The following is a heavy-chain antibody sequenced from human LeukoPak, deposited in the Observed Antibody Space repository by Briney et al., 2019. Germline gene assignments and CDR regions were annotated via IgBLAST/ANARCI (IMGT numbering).Heavy chain of an antibody. V-gene: IGHV1-18*01. CDR1: GYTFTSYG. J-gene: IGHJ4*02. D-gene: IGHD3-22*01. Sequence: ASVKVSCKASGYTFTSYGISWVRQAPGQGLEWVGWISAYNGNTNYAQKLQGRVTMTTDTSTSTAYMELRSLRSDDTAVYYCARERMGYYDSSGYSPWGQGTLVTVSS. CDR2: ISAYNGNT. CDR3: ARERMGYYDSSGYSP.